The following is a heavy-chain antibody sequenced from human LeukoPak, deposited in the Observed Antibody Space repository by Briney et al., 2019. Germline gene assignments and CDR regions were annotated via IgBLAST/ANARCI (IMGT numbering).Heavy chain of an antibody. J-gene: IGHJ4*02. CDR3: ARDGMAAALDH. D-gene: IGHD6-13*01. CDR2: IFYSGST. Sequence: SETLSLTCTVSGGSINSYYWSWIRQPPGKGLEWIGYIFYSGSTNYNPSLKSRVTISVDTSKNQFPLKLSSVTAADTAVYYCARDGMAAALDHWGQGTLVTVSS. V-gene: IGHV4-59*01. CDR1: GGSINSYY.